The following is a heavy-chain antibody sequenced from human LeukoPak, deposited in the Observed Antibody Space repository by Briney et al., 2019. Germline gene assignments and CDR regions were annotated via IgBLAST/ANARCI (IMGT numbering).Heavy chain of an antibody. CDR2: IKQDGSEK. Sequence: PGGSLRLSCAASGFTFSSYWMSWVRQAPGKGLEWVANIKQDGSEKYYADSVKGRFTISRDNSKNTLYLQMNSLRAEDTAVYYCARDFPTDSSGYPDAFDIWGQGTMVTVSS. D-gene: IGHD3-22*01. V-gene: IGHV3-7*01. J-gene: IGHJ3*02. CDR3: ARDFPTDSSGYPDAFDI. CDR1: GFTFSSYW.